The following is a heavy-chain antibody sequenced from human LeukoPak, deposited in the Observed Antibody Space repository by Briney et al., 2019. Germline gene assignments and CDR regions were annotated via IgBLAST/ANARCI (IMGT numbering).Heavy chain of an antibody. CDR3: ARDSNAYYAFVL. Sequence: GGSLRLSCAASGFTFSSNAMIWVRQAPGKGLEWVSAISASGAGTYFADSVKGRFTISRDNSKNTVYLQMNSLRAEDTAVYYCARDSNAYYAFVLWGQGTMVTVSS. D-gene: IGHD3-22*01. J-gene: IGHJ3*01. CDR2: ISASGAGT. CDR1: GFTFSSNA. V-gene: IGHV3-23*01.